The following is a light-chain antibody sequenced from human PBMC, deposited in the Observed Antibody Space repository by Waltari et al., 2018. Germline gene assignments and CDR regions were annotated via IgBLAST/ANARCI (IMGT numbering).Light chain of an antibody. CDR1: QRPVFSDGDTS. V-gene: IGKV2-30*01. Sequence: DAILTQSPLSLPVSLGQPAPIPCRPSQRPVFSDGDTSLNWFHQRPGQSPRRLIYKVSNRDSGVPDRFSGSESGSVFTLEISGVEAEDVGLYFCMQGTHWPYIFGQGTKLEI. CDR3: MQGTHWPYI. J-gene: IGKJ2*01. CDR2: KVS.